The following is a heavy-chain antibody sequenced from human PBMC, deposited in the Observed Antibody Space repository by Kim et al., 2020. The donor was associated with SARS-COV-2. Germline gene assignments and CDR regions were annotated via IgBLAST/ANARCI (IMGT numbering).Heavy chain of an antibody. Sequence: SETLSLTCAVYGGSFSGYYWSWIRQPPGKGLEWIGEINHSGSTNYNPSLKSRVTISVDTSKNQFSLKLSSVTAADTAVYYCARAQPQWLLRFPFDYWGQGTLVTVSS. V-gene: IGHV4-34*01. D-gene: IGHD6-19*01. CDR1: GGSFSGYY. J-gene: IGHJ4*02. CDR2: INHSGST. CDR3: ARAQPQWLLRFPFDY.